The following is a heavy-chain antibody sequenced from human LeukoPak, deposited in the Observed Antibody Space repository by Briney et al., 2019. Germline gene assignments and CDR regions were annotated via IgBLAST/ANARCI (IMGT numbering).Heavy chain of an antibody. CDR2: IRSKANSYTT. CDR3: ARDNYHISGYSLGYDY. V-gene: IGHV3-72*01. CDR1: GFTFSDHY. J-gene: IGHJ4*02. Sequence: ESGGSLRLSCAASGFTFSDHYMDWVRQAPGKGLEWVGRIRSKANSYTTTYAASVKDRITFSRDDSKNSLYLQINSLKTEDTAVYYCARDNYHISGYSLGYDYWGRGTLVTVSS. D-gene: IGHD3-22*01.